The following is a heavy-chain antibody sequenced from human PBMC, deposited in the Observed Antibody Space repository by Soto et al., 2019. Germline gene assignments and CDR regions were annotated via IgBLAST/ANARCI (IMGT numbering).Heavy chain of an antibody. D-gene: IGHD3-10*01. CDR1: GGSFSGYY. J-gene: IGHJ6*02. Sequence: SETLSLTCAVYGGSFSGYYWSWIRQPPGKGLEWIGEINHSGSTNYNPSLKSRVTISVDTSKNQFSLKLSSVTAADTAVYYCARGIFLYYYGSGSYYPVWGQGTTVTVSS. V-gene: IGHV4-34*01. CDR3: ARGIFLYYYGSGSYYPV. CDR2: INHSGST.